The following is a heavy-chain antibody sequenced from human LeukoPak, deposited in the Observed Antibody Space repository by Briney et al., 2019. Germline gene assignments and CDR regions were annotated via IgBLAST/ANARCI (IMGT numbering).Heavy chain of an antibody. D-gene: IGHD2-2*01. V-gene: IGHV3-30*18. Sequence: PGGSLRLSCAASGFSFSNNGIHWVRQAPGKGLEWVAVISFDGSNKYYADSVKGRFTISRDNSKNTLSLQMSSLRAEDTAVYYCAKEGCSSTDCYGPADYWGQGTLVTVSA. J-gene: IGHJ4*02. CDR3: AKEGCSSTDCYGPADY. CDR1: GFSFSNNG. CDR2: ISFDGSNK.